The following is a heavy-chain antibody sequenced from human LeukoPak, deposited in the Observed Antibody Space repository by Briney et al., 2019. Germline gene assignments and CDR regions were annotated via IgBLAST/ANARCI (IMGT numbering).Heavy chain of an antibody. CDR3: AREYNYYDRQVDY. Sequence: SGTLSLTCAVSGGSISSSNWWSWVRQPPGKGLEWIGEIYHSGITNYNPSLKSRVTISVDKSKNQFSLKLSSVTAADTAVYYCAREYNYYDRQVDYWGQGTLVTVSS. J-gene: IGHJ4*02. D-gene: IGHD3-22*01. V-gene: IGHV4-4*02. CDR2: IYHSGIT. CDR1: GGSISSSNW.